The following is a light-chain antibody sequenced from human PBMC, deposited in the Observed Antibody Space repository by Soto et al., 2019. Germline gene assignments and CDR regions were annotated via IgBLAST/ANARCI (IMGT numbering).Light chain of an antibody. CDR3: AVWDDSLSGRV. J-gene: IGLJ3*02. Sequence: QSVLTQPPSASATPGQRVTISCSGSSSNIGSNNVNWYQQFPGTAPKLLIYSNNQRPSGVPARFSGSKSGTSASLAISGLQSADEADYYCAVWDDSLSGRVFGGGTKRTVL. CDR2: SNN. V-gene: IGLV1-44*01. CDR1: SSNIGSNN.